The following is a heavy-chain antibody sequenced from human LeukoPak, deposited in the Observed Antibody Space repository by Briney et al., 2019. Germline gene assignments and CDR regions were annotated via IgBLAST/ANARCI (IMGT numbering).Heavy chain of an antibody. CDR3: AKDLQVTPDY. V-gene: IGHV3-30*18. Sequence: GGSLRLSCAASGFTFSSYGMHWARQAPGKGLEWVAFISYDGSDKYYADSVKGRFTISRDNSKNTLYLQMASLRAEDTAVYYCAKDLQVTPDYWGQGTLVTVSS. CDR1: GFTFSSYG. J-gene: IGHJ4*02. D-gene: IGHD2-21*02. CDR2: ISYDGSDK.